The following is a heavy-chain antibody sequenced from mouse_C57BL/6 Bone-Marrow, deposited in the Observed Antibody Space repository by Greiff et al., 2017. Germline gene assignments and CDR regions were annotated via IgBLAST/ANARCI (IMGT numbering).Heavy chain of an antibody. Sequence: VQLQQSGPELVKPGASVKIPCKASGYTFTDYNMDWVKQSHGKSLEWIGDINPNNGGTIYNQKFKGKATLTVDKSSSTAYMELRSLTSEDTAVYYCARDEDYDGWYFDVWGTGTTVTVSS. D-gene: IGHD2-4*01. CDR2: INPNNGGT. CDR3: ARDEDYDGWYFDV. CDR1: GYTFTDYN. J-gene: IGHJ1*03. V-gene: IGHV1-18*01.